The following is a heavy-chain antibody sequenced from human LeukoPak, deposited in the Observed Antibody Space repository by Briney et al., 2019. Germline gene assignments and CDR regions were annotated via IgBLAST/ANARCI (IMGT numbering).Heavy chain of an antibody. CDR1: GFTFSSYA. D-gene: IGHD6-13*01. J-gene: IGHJ3*02. V-gene: IGHV3-30*04. CDR2: MSYDGSNK. Sequence: PGGSLRLSCAASGFTFSSYAMHWVRQAPGKGLEWVAVMSYDGSNKYYADSVKGRFTISRDNSKNTLYLQMNSLRAEDTAVYYCARDEESGSSWYNAFDIWGQGTMVTVSS. CDR3: ARDEESGSSWYNAFDI.